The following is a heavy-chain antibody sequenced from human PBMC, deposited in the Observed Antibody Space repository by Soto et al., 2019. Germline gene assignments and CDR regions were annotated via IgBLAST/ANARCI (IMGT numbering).Heavy chain of an antibody. V-gene: IGHV4-38-2*01. CDR1: GYSISSGYY. D-gene: IGHD4-17*01. Sequence: PSETLSLTCAVSGYSISSGYYWGWIRQPPGKGLEWIGHIYHSGSIYYNPPLKSRVTISVDTSKNRFSLRLTSVTAADTAIYYCALLKGGGIYSDYPADWGQGTLVTVSS. CDR2: IYHSGSI. CDR3: ALLKGGGIYSDYPAD. J-gene: IGHJ4*02.